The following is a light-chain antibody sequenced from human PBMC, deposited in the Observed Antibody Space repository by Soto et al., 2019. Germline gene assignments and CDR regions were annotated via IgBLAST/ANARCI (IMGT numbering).Light chain of an antibody. CDR2: GAS. CDR1: QSVSSSY. J-gene: IGKJ1*01. Sequence: EILLTQSPGTLSLSPGETASLSFRSSQSVSSSYLAWYQQKPGQAPRLLIYGASSRPTGIPDRFSGSGSGTDFTLTISRLEPEDFAVYYCQQYGSSPRTFGQGTKVDI. V-gene: IGKV3-20*01. CDR3: QQYGSSPRT.